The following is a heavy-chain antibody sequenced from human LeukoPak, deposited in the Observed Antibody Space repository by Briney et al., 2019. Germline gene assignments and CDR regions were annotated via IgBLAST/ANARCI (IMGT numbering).Heavy chain of an antibody. CDR2: INPNSGGT. J-gene: IGHJ4*02. Sequence: ASVKVSCKASGYTFTGYYMHWVRQAPGQGLEWMGWINPNSGGTNYAQKFQGRVTMTRDTSISTAYMELSRLRSDDTAVYYCARASGNWNYVLIYFDYWGQGTLVTVSS. D-gene: IGHD1-7*01. CDR3: ARASGNWNYVLIYFDY. CDR1: GYTFTGYY. V-gene: IGHV1-2*02.